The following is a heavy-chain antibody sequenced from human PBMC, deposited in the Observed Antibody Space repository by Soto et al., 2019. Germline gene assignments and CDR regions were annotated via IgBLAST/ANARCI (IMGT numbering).Heavy chain of an antibody. CDR3: ARALREGLPIYYFDS. CDR1: GLSLSKAQMG. Sequence: SGPTLVNPTETLTLTCTVSGLSLSKAQMGVSWIRQPPGKALEWLAHIFWNDERSYNTSLKSRLTISRDTSKSQVVLTMTNVDPVDTGTYFCARALREGLPIYYFDSWGQGTLVTVSS. D-gene: IGHD1-26*01. CDR2: IFWNDER. V-gene: IGHV2-26*01. J-gene: IGHJ4*02.